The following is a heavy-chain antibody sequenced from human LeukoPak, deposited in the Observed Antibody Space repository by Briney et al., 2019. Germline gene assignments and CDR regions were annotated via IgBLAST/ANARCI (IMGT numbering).Heavy chain of an antibody. Sequence: GGSLRLSCAASGSTFSSYSMSWVRQAPGKGLEWVSGFSVSDKTTYYADSVKGRFIISRDNSENTLYLQIKSLRAEDTAVYYCAKDPSMYDGDYIIRWGQGTLVIVSS. CDR1: GSTFSSYS. D-gene: IGHD4-17*01. V-gene: IGHV3-23*01. CDR2: FSVSDKTT. CDR3: AKDPSMYDGDYIIR. J-gene: IGHJ4*02.